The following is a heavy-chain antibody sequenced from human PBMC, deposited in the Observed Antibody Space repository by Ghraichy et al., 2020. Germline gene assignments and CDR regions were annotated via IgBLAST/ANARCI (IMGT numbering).Heavy chain of an antibody. D-gene: IGHD6-19*01. J-gene: IGHJ3*02. CDR3: ARDSAVAANDAFDI. V-gene: IGHV3-53*04. CDR1: GFTVSSNY. CDR2: IYSGGST. Sequence: GESLNISCAASGFTVSSNYMSWVRQAPGKGLEWVSVIYSGGSTYYADSVKGRFTISRHNSKNTLYLQMNSLRAEDTAVYYCARDSAVAANDAFDIWGQGTMVTVSS.